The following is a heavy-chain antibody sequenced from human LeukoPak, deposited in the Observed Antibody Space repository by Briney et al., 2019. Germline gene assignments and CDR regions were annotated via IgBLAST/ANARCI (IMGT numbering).Heavy chain of an antibody. CDR3: ARGLEDTAMVTGLDY. V-gene: IGHV3-21*01. D-gene: IGHD5-18*01. Sequence: GGSLRLSCAASGFTFSSYSMNWVRQAPGKGLEWVSSISSSSSYIYYADSVKGRFTIFRDNAKNSLYLQMNSLRAEDTAVYYCARGLEDTAMVTGLDYWGQGTLVTVSS. CDR2: ISSSSSYI. CDR1: GFTFSSYS. J-gene: IGHJ4*02.